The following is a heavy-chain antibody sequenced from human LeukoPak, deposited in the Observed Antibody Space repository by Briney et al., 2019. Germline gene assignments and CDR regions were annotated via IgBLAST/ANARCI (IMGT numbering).Heavy chain of an antibody. Sequence: GGSLRLSCAASGFTFSSYEMNWVRQAPGKGLEWVSYISSSGSTIYYADSVKGRFTISRDNAKNSLYLQMNSLRAEDTAVYYCASRPSGYSYGLDYWGQGTLVTVSS. CDR3: ASRPSGYSYGLDY. V-gene: IGHV3-48*03. D-gene: IGHD5-18*01. CDR2: ISSSGSTI. J-gene: IGHJ4*02. CDR1: GFTFSSYE.